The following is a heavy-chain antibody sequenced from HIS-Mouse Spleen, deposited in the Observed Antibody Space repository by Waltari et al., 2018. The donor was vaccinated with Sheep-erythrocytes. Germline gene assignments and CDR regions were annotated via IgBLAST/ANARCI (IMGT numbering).Heavy chain of an antibody. CDR3: ARTPRDYDFWSGYYFYYYGMDV. Sequence: QVTLRESGPALVKPTQTLTLTCTFSGFSLSTSGMCVSWIRQPPGKALEWLALIDWDDYKYYSTSLKTRLTISKDTSKNQVVLTMTNMDPVDTATYYCARTPRDYDFWSGYYFYYYGMDVWGQGTMVTVSS. D-gene: IGHD3-3*01. V-gene: IGHV2-70*01. J-gene: IGHJ6*02. CDR1: GFSLSTSGMC. CDR2: IDWDDYK.